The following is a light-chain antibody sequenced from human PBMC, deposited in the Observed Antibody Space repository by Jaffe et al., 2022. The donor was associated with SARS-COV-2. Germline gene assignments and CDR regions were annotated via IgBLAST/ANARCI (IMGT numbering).Light chain of an antibody. CDR2: GAS. CDR3: QQYGSSPRT. V-gene: IGKV3-20*01. Sequence: EIVLTQSPGTLSLSPGERATLSCRASQSVTSRSLAWFQQKPGQAPRLLIFGASSRATGIPDRFSGSGSETDFTLTISRLEPEDFAVYYCQQYGSSPRTFGQGTKVEIK. J-gene: IGKJ1*01. CDR1: QSVTSRS.